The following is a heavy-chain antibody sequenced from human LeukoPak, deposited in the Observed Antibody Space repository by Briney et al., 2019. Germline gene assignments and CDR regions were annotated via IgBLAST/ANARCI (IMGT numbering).Heavy chain of an antibody. CDR3: ARLMRYCSGGSCYSHYYMDV. D-gene: IGHD2-15*01. J-gene: IGHJ6*03. V-gene: IGHV5-51*01. CDR2: FYPGDSDT. CDR1: GYSFTSYW. Sequence: GESLKISRKGSGYSFTSYWIGWVRQMPGKGLEWMGIFYPGDSDTRYSPSFQGQVTISAAKSISTAYLQWSSLKASDTAMYYCARLMRYCSGGSCYSHYYMDVWGKGTTVTISS.